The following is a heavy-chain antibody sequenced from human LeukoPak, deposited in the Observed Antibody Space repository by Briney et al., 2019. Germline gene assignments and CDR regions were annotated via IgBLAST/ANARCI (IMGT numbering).Heavy chain of an antibody. CDR2: INHSGST. CDR3: ARGSDFWSGSIPFDY. J-gene: IGHJ4*02. D-gene: IGHD3-3*01. V-gene: IGHV4-34*01. CDR1: GGSISSYY. Sequence: TSETLSLTCTVSGGSISSYYWSWIRQPPGKGLEWIGEINHSGSTNYNPSLKSRVTISVDTSKNQFSLKLSSVTAADTAVYYCARGSDFWSGSIPFDYWGQGTLVTVSS.